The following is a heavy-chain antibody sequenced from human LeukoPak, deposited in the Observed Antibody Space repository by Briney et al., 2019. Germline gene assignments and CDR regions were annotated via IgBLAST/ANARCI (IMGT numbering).Heavy chain of an antibody. Sequence: GASVKVSCKASGYTFTSNGISWVRQAPGQGLEWMGWISAYNGHTNYAQKLQGRVTMTTDTSTSTAYMELRSLRSDDTAVYYCARVYSGSYPPTYYFDYWGQGTLVTVSS. CDR1: GYTFTSNG. D-gene: IGHD1-26*01. V-gene: IGHV1-18*01. CDR3: ARVYSGSYPPTYYFDY. CDR2: ISAYNGHT. J-gene: IGHJ4*02.